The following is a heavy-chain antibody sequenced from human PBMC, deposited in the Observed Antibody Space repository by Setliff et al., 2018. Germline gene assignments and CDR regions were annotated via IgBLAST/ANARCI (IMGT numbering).Heavy chain of an antibody. Sequence: ASVKVSCKASGGTFSSYAISWVRQATGQGLEWMGWMNPNSGNTGYAQKFQGRVTMTRNTSISTAYMELSSLRSEDTAVYYCARDGGGDSDAFDIWGQGTMVTVSS. V-gene: IGHV1-8*02. CDR1: GGTFSSYA. CDR2: MNPNSGNT. D-gene: IGHD3-16*01. J-gene: IGHJ3*02. CDR3: ARDGGGDSDAFDI.